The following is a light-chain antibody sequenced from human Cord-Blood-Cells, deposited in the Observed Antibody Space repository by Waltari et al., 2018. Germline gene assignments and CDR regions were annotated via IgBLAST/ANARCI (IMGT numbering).Light chain of an antibody. V-gene: IGLV2-11*01. J-gene: IGLJ2*01. Sequence: QSDLTQPRSVSGSPGQSVTISCTGTSSDVGGYNYVSWYQQHPGKAPKLMIYDVSKRPSGVPDLFSVSKSGNTASLTISGLQAEDEADYYCCSYAGSDTEIFGGGTKLTVL. CDR3: CSYAGSDTEI. CDR2: DVS. CDR1: SSDVGGYNY.